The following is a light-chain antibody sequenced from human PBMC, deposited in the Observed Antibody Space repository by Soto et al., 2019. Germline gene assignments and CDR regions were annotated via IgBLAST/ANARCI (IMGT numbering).Light chain of an antibody. Sequence: EIVLTQSPGTLSLSPGERATLSCRASQSVSSYLAWYQQKPGQAPRLLIYDASSRATGIPDRFSGSGSGTDFTLTISRLEPKDFAVYYCQQSGSSPLTFGGGTKVEIK. V-gene: IGKV3-20*01. CDR2: DAS. CDR3: QQSGSSPLT. J-gene: IGKJ4*01. CDR1: QSVSSY.